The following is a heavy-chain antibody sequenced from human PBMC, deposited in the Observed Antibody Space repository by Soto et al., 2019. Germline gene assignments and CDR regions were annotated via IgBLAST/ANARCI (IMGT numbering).Heavy chain of an antibody. Sequence: KASETLSLTCTVSGGSISSGDYYWSWIRQPPGKGLEWIGYIYYSGSTYYNPSLKSRVTISVDTSKNQFSLKLSSVTAADTAVYYCARVNGYSSSSLDYWGQGTLVTVSS. CDR1: GGSISSGDYY. CDR2: IYYSGST. V-gene: IGHV4-30-4*01. J-gene: IGHJ4*02. CDR3: ARVNGYSSSSLDY. D-gene: IGHD6-6*01.